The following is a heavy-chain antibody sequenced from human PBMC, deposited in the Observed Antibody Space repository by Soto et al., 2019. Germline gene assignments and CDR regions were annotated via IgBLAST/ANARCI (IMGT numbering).Heavy chain of an antibody. CDR3: ASHVGYEGINV. Sequence: SETLSLACTVSGGSISTSAYYWGWIRQPPGKGLEWIGSIFYSGSTNYNPSLKSRLTISVDRSKNQFSLKLSSVTAADTAVYNCASHVGYEGINVRAKRTTVTGSS. CDR2: IFYSGST. CDR1: GGSISTSAYY. V-gene: IGHV4-39*01. J-gene: IGHJ6*04. D-gene: IGHD2-2*01.